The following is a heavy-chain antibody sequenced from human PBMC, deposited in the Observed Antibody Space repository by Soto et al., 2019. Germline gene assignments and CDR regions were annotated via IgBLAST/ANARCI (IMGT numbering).Heavy chain of an antibody. Sequence: QVQLQESGPGLVKPSGTLSLTCAVSGGSISSSNWWSWVRQPPGKGLEWIGEIYHSGSTNYNPSLKSRVTISVDNSKNQFSLKLSSVTAADTAVYYCARDRASDYVWGSYPRRFDPWGQGTLVTVSS. CDR1: GGSISSSNW. V-gene: IGHV4-4*02. CDR2: IYHSGST. D-gene: IGHD3-16*01. CDR3: ARDRASDYVWGSYPRRFDP. J-gene: IGHJ5*02.